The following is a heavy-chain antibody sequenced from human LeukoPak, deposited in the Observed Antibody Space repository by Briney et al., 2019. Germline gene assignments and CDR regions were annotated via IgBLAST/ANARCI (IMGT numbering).Heavy chain of an antibody. CDR3: AKGLGVLLWFGESLFDY. CDR1: GFTFDDYA. Sequence: GGSLRLSCAASGFTFDDYAMHWVRQAPGKGLEWVSGISWNGGSIGYADSVKGRFTISRDNAKNSLYLQMNSLRAEDTALYYCAKGLGVLLWFGESLFDYWGQGTLVTVSS. V-gene: IGHV3-9*01. CDR2: ISWNGGSI. J-gene: IGHJ4*02. D-gene: IGHD3-10*01.